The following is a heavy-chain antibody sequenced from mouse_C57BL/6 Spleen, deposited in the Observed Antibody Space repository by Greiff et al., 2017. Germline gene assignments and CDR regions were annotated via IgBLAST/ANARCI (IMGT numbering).Heavy chain of an antibody. CDR2: ISSGSSTI. CDR1: GFTFSDYG. CDR3: ATQTGTGFDY. Sequence: EVKLVESGGGLVKPGGSLKLSCAASGFTFSDYGMHWVRQAPEKGLEWVAYISSGSSTIYYADTVKGRFTISRDNAKNTLFLQMTSLRSEDTAMYYCATQTGTGFDYWGQGTTLTVSS. D-gene: IGHD4-1*01. V-gene: IGHV5-17*01. J-gene: IGHJ2*01.